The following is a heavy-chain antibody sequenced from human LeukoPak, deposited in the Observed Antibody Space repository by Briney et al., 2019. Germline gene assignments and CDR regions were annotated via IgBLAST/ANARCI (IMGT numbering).Heavy chain of an antibody. CDR3: ASEDGYKSQGGFDY. Sequence: SETLSLTCTVSGGSISSGSYYWSWIRQPAGKGLEWIGRIYTSGSTNYNPSLKSRVTISVDTSKNQFSLKLSSVTAADTAVYYCASEDGYKSQGGFDYRGQGTLVTVSS. J-gene: IGHJ4*02. CDR2: IYTSGST. CDR1: GGSISSGSYY. D-gene: IGHD5-24*01. V-gene: IGHV4-61*02.